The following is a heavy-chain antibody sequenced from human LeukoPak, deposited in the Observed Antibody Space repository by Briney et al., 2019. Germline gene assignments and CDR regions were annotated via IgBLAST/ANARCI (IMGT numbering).Heavy chain of an antibody. Sequence: GGSLRLSCAASGFTLRNYRMSWVRQAPGKGLEWVANINPDGSEKYYADSVKGRFAISRDNAENSLYLQMNSLRAEDTAVYYCARYGNGAWLAHYAFDSWGQGTMVTVSS. CDR2: INPDGSEK. CDR1: GFTLRNYR. CDR3: ARYGNGAWLAHYAFDS. D-gene: IGHD6-19*01. J-gene: IGHJ3*02. V-gene: IGHV3-7*01.